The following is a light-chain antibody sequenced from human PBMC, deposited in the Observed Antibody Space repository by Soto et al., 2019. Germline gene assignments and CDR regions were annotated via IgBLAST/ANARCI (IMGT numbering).Light chain of an antibody. CDR3: QTWGSGIVV. CDR2: LNSDGSH. Sequence: QSVLTQSPSASASLGASVKLTCTLSSGHSNYAIAWHQQQSEKGPRYLMKLNSDGSHSKGDGIPDRFSGSSSAAGRYLTSPRPQSEAEADYYCQTWGSGIVVFGGGTKLTVL. CDR1: SGHSNYA. V-gene: IGLV4-69*01. J-gene: IGLJ2*01.